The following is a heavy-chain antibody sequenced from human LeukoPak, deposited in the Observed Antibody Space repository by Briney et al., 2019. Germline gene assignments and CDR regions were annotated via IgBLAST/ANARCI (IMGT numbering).Heavy chain of an antibody. D-gene: IGHD2-21*01. CDR3: ARPSYYGGSSR. V-gene: IGHV4-39*01. Sequence: SETLPLTCTVSGDSITSTSYYWAWIRQPPGKGLEWIGSVYYDGSTYFNPSLKSRVTISVDTSKNQFTLKMRSVTAADTAVYYCARPSYYGGSSRWGRGSLVTVSS. CDR1: GDSITSTSYY. J-gene: IGHJ4*02. CDR2: VYYDGST.